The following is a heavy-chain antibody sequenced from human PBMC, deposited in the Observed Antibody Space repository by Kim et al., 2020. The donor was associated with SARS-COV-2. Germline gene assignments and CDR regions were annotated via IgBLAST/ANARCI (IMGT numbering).Heavy chain of an antibody. V-gene: IGHV3-7*01. CDR3: ATLKSF. CDR1: GFTFSNYW. Sequence: GGSLRLSCVASGFTFSNYWMDWVRQTPGKGLEWVANIRGDASEKNYVDSVKGRFTISRDNVKNSVYLQMNSLRAEDTAVYYCATLKSFWGQGILVTVSS. CDR2: IRGDASEK. J-gene: IGHJ4*02.